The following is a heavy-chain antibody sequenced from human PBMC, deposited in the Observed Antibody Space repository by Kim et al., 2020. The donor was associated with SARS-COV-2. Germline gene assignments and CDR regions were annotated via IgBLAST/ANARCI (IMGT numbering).Heavy chain of an antibody. D-gene: IGHD2-15*01. CDR1: GFTFSDYY. V-gene: IGHV3-11*01. CDR3: ARGDSPHDPQYNWFDP. J-gene: IGHJ5*02. Sequence: GGSLRLSCAASGFTFSDYYMSWIRQAPGKGLEWVSYISSSGSTIYYADSVKGRFTISRDNAKNSLYLQMNSLRAEDTAVYYCARGDSPHDPQYNWFDPWGQGTLVTVSS. CDR2: ISSSGSTI.